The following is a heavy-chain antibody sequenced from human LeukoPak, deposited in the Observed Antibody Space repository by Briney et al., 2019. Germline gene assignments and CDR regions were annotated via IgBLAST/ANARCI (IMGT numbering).Heavy chain of an antibody. CDR1: GGSISSGDYY. D-gene: IGHD4/OR15-4a*01. Sequence: PSETLSLTCTVSGGSISSGDYYWSWIRQPPGKGLEWIGYIYYSGSTNYNPSLKSRVTISVDTSKNQFSLKLSSVTAADTAVYYCAREEPLTGAFDIWGQGTMVTVSS. J-gene: IGHJ3*02. V-gene: IGHV4-61*08. CDR3: AREEPLTGAFDI. CDR2: IYYSGST.